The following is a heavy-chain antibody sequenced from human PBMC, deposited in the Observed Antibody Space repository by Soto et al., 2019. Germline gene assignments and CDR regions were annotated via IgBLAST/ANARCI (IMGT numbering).Heavy chain of an antibody. J-gene: IGHJ4*02. CDR3: ARGVPNCSTSSCYFDY. CDR2: IYKSGNT. V-gene: IGHV4-59*01. Sequence: PSETLSLTCTVSGGSISGYSWTWIRQPPGKGLEWIGYIYKSGNTNYNPSLKSRVTMSVDTSKSQLSLKLTSVTAADTAVYYCARGVPNCSTSSCYFDYWSQGALVTVSS. D-gene: IGHD2-2*01. CDR1: GGSISGYS.